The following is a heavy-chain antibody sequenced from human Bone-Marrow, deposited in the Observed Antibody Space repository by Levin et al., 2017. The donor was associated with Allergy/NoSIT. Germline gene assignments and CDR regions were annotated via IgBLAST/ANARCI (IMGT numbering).Heavy chain of an antibody. J-gene: IGHJ4*02. D-gene: IGHD2/OR15-2a*01. CDR2: ITEIGTNT. CDR1: GFSFSNYV. V-gene: IGHV3-64D*06. CDR3: VEDAVESMPGDC. Sequence: GGSLRLSCSASGFSFSNYVMHWVRQAPGKGLEYVSAITEIGTNTYYADSVRGRFTISRDNSRNTLYLQMTSLRPEDTAIYYFVEDAVESMPGDCWGQGTLVTVSS.